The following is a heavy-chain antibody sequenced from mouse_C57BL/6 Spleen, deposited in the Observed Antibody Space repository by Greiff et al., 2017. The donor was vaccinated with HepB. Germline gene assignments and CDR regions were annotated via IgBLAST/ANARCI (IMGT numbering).Heavy chain of an antibody. Sequence: QVQLQQSGAELARPGASVKLSCKASGYTFTSYGISWVKQSTGQGLEWIGEIYPRSGNTYYNEKFKGKATLTADKSSSTAYMELRSLTSEDSAVYFCARRGDLYYFDYWGQGTTLTVSS. V-gene: IGHV1-81*01. CDR3: ARRGDLYYFDY. J-gene: IGHJ2*01. CDR2: IYPRSGNT. CDR1: GYTFTSYG.